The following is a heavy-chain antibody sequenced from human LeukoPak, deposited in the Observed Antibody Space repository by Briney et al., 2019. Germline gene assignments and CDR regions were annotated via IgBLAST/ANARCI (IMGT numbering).Heavy chain of an antibody. Sequence: SVKVSCKASGGTSSSYAISWVRQAPGQGLEWMGGIIPIFGTANYAQKFQGRVTITTDESTSTAYMELSSLRSEDTAVYYCATESTYYDFWSGYYKDYYYYMDVWGKGTTVTVSS. CDR1: GGTSSSYA. D-gene: IGHD3-3*01. CDR3: ATESTYYDFWSGYYKDYYYYMDV. CDR2: IIPIFGTA. J-gene: IGHJ6*03. V-gene: IGHV1-69*05.